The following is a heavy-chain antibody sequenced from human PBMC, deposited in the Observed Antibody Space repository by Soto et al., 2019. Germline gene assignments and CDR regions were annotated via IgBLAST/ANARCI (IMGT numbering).Heavy chain of an antibody. CDR1: GFTFSSYG. V-gene: IGHV3-33*01. J-gene: IGHJ4*02. CDR2: IWYDGSNK. D-gene: IGHD3-10*01. CDR3: ARERAITMVRGVLDD. Sequence: PGGSLRLSCAASGFTFSSYGMHWVRQAPGKGLEWVAVIWYDGSNKYYADSVKGRFTISRDNSKNTLYLQMNSLRAEDTAVYYCARERAITMVRGVLDDWGQGTLVTVSS.